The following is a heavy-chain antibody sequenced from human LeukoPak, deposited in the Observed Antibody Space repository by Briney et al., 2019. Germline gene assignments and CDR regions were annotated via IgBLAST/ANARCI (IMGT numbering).Heavy chain of an antibody. CDR1: GYTLTELS. D-gene: IGHD3-3*01. CDR3: ARASYDFWSGYSHHPSSFDY. V-gene: IGHV1-24*01. J-gene: IGHJ4*02. CDR2: FDPEDGET. Sequence: ASVKVSCKVSGYTLTELSMHWVRQAPGKGLEWMGGFDPEDGETIYAQKFQGRVTMTEDTSTDTAYMELSSLRSEDTAVYYCARASYDFWSGYSHHPSSFDYWGQGTLVTVSS.